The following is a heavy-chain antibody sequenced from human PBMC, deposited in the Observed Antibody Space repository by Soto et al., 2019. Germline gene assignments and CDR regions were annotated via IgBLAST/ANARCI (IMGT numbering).Heavy chain of an antibody. CDR2: IYYSGST. J-gene: IGHJ4*02. Sequence: PSETLSLTCTVSGGSISSYYWSWIRQPPGKGLEWIGYIYYSGSTNYSPSLKSRVTISVDTSKNQFSLKLSSVTAADTAVYYCARFSEMSTIIFDYWGQGTRGTFSS. V-gene: IGHV4-59*01. CDR3: ARFSEMSTIIFDY. CDR1: GGSISSYY. D-gene: IGHD1-1*01.